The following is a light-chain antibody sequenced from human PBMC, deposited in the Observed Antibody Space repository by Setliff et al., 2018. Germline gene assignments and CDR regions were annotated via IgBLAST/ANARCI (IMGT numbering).Light chain of an antibody. J-gene: IGLJ1*01. V-gene: IGLV2-14*03. CDR3: SSYTSNGLDV. CDR2: EVS. CDR1: SGDIGSFTF. Sequence: QSALAQPASVSGSPGQSITISCTGSSGDIGSFTFVSWYQQYPDEAPKLIIFEVSDRPSGISDRFSGSKSANTASLTISGLQAEDGADYYCSSYTSNGLDVFGTGTKVTVL.